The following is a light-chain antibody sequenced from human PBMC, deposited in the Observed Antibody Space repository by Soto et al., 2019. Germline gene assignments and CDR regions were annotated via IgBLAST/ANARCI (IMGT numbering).Light chain of an antibody. CDR2: TAS. CDR1: QSISTY. Sequence: DIQMTQSPSSLSASVGDRVTITCRASQSISTYLNWYKQKPGKAPKLLIYTASSLQSGVPSRFSGSGSGTDFTLTISSLQPEDFATYYCQQTYNTPRTFGGGTKVEIK. V-gene: IGKV1-39*01. CDR3: QQTYNTPRT. J-gene: IGKJ4*01.